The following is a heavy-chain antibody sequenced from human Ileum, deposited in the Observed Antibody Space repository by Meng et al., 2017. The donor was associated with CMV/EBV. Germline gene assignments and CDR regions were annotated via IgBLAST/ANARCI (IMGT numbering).Heavy chain of an antibody. V-gene: IGHV4-39*01. Sequence: TVSGGSSSSSSYYWGWIRQPPGKGLEWIGSIYYSGSTYYNPSLKSRVTISVDTSKNQFSLKLSSVTAADTAVYYCARKDPGAVVWFDPWGQGTLVTVSS. CDR2: IYYSGST. CDR1: GGSSSSSSYY. CDR3: ARKDPGAVVWFDP. J-gene: IGHJ5*02. D-gene: IGHD4-23*01.